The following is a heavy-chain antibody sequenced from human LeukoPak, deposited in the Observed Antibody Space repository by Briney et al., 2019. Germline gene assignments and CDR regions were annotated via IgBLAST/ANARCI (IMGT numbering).Heavy chain of an antibody. CDR2: ISVSGGTT. J-gene: IGHJ4*02. CDR3: AKGSGYNLDY. CDR1: GFTFSSYT. D-gene: IGHD5-24*01. V-gene: IGHV3-23*01. Sequence: GGSLRLSCAASGFTFSSYTMRWVRQAPGKGLEWVSAISVSGGTTLYADSVKGRFTISRDNSKNTLYLQMNSLRAEDTALYYCAKGSGYNLDYWGQGTLVTVSS.